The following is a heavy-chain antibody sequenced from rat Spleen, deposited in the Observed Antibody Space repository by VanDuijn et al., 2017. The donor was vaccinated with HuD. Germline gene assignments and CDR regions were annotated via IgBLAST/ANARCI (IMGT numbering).Heavy chain of an antibody. CDR3: TREIHYYFDY. D-gene: IGHD2-1*01. J-gene: IGHJ2*01. CDR1: GFTFTDYY. CDR2: ISSDGRRN. V-gene: IGHV5-29*01. Sequence: EVQLVESDGGLVQPGRSLKLSCAASGFTFTDYYMAWVRQAPTKGLEWVATISSDGRRNYYRDSVKGRFTISRDNAKSTLSLQMDSLRSEDTATYYCTREIHYYFDYWGQGVMVTVSS.